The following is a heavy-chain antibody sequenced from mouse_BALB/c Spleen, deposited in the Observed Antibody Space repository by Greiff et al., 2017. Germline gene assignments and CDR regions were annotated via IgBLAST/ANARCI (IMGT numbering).Heavy chain of an antibody. J-gene: IGHJ3*01. CDR1: GFTFSSFG. Sequence: EVKLMESGGGLVQPGGSRKLSCAASGFTFSSFGMHWVRQAPEKGLEWVAYISSGSSTIYYADTVKGRFTISRDNPKNTLFLQMTSLRSEDTAMYYCATARATAYWGQGTLVTVSA. V-gene: IGHV5-17*02. CDR2: ISSGSSTI. CDR3: ATARATAY. D-gene: IGHD3-1*01.